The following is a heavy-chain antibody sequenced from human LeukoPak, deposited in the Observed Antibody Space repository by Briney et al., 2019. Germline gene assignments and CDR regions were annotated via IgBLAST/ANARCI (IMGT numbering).Heavy chain of an antibody. V-gene: IGHV3-30*02. CDR2: IRYDGSNK. CDR1: GFTFSSYG. J-gene: IGHJ4*02. CDR3: ARDNCSSTSCYTRDFDY. D-gene: IGHD2-2*02. Sequence: GGSLRLSCAASGFTFSSYGMHWVRQAPGKGLEWVAFIRYDGSNKYYADSVKGRFTISRDNSKNTLYLQMNSLRAEDTAVYYCARDNCSSTSCYTRDFDYWGQGTLVTVSS.